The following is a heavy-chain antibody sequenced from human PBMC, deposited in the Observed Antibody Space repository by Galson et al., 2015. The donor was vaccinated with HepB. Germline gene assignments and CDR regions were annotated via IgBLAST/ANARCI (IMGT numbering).Heavy chain of an antibody. J-gene: IGHJ6*01. CDR1: GGSFSTYH. CDR2: ITQSGST. D-gene: IGHD2-21*01. V-gene: IGHV4-34*01. CDR3: ARAKGHQVLLAYHYYGMDV. Sequence: SEPLSLTCAVVGGSFSTYHWTWIRQPPGKGLEWIGEITQSGSTHSNPSLKSRVTISMDTSKNQFSLKVRSVSAADTAVYYCARAKGHQVLLAYHYYGMDVWGQGTTVSVSS.